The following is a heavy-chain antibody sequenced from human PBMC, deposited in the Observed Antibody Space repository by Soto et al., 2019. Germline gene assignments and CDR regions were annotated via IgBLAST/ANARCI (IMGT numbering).Heavy chain of an antibody. Sequence: QVQLVQSGAEVKKPGASVKVSCKASGYTFTKFGISWVRQAPGQGLEWMGWISAYNGNTNYAQNFQGRVTMTTDTSTRTACMELRSLRTADTAVYYWARGGTPIHYWGQGTLLTVSS. V-gene: IGHV1-18*01. D-gene: IGHD3-16*01. CDR1: GYTFTKFG. CDR3: ARGGTPIHY. J-gene: IGHJ4*02. CDR2: ISAYNGNT.